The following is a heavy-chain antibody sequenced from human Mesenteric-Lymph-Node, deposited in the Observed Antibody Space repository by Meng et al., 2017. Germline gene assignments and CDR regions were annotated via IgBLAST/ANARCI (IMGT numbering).Heavy chain of an antibody. D-gene: IGHD3-3*01. J-gene: IGHJ5*02. CDR1: GGTISSYA. Sequence: VQVVPSGAEVKKPGVSVKVSCQASGGTISSYAISWVRQAPGQGIGWMGGIIPIFGTANYAQKFQGRVTITADESTSTAYMELSSLRSEDTAVYYCARVVDFWSGYYSGWFDPWGQGTLVTVSS. V-gene: IGHV1-69*01. CDR3: ARVVDFWSGYYSGWFDP. CDR2: IIPIFGTA.